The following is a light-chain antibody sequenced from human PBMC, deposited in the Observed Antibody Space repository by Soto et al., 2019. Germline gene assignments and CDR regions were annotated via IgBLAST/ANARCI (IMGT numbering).Light chain of an antibody. J-gene: IGKJ1*01. CDR3: QQYNTYST. Sequence: IRMTQSPSTLSASVGDRVTITCRASQTIRNWLAWYQQKPGKAPNLLIYDASTLKSGVPPRFSGSGAGTEFTLTISSLQPDDFATYYCQQYNTYSTFGQGTKVDIK. CDR2: DAS. CDR1: QTIRNW. V-gene: IGKV1-5*01.